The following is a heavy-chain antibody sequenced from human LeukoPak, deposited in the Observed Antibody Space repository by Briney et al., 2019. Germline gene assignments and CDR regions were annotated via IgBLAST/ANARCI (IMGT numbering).Heavy chain of an antibody. V-gene: IGHV3-9*01. CDR1: GFSFDDYA. D-gene: IGHD3-10*01. Sequence: GGSLRLSCVASGFSFDDYAMHWVRQAPGKGLEWVSGVSWDGNNIGYADSVKGRFTISRDNAKNSLYLQMNSLRAEDTALYYCGKSTVGRYNYYMDVWGEGTTVTVSS. CDR2: VSWDGNNI. J-gene: IGHJ6*03. CDR3: GKSTVGRYNYYMDV.